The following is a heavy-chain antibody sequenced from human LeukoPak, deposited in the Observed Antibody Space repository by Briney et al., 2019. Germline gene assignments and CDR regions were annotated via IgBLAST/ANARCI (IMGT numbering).Heavy chain of an antibody. CDR3: ARDGVGWGYYFDY. D-gene: IGHD3-16*01. V-gene: IGHV4-59*10. J-gene: IGHJ4*02. CDR1: GGSFSGYY. Sequence: SETLSLTCAVYGGSFSGYYWSWIRQPPGKGLEWIGSIYTSGSTNYNPSLKSRVTMSVDTSKNQFSLKLSSVTAADTAVYYCARDGVGWGYYFDYWGQGTLVTVSS. CDR2: IYTSGST.